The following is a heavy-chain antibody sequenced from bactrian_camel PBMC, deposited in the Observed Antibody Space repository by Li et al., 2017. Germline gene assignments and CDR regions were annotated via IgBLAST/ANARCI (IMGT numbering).Heavy chain of an antibody. Sequence: LVESGGGLVQPGGSLRLSCAASGFTFESYAMSWVRQAPGKGLEWVSTIVSGDGTTYYADSMKGRFTISRDSAKNTVYLQMNSLKTEDTATYYCAKDRNGGSWNVEPLADFGYWGQGTQVTVS. CDR3: AKDRNGGSWNVEPLADFGY. J-gene: IGHJ6*01. D-gene: IGHD6*01. V-gene: IGHV3S40*01. CDR1: GFTFESYA. CDR2: IVSGDGTT.